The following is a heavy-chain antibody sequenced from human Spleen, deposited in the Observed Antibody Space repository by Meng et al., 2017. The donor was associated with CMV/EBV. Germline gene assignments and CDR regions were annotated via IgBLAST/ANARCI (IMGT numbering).Heavy chain of an antibody. D-gene: IGHD5/OR15-5a*01. CDR2: INWNSGSF. J-gene: IGHJ3*02. CDR1: GFNFDDYA. CDR3: AKDSLRWTTSPLNAFDM. Sequence: GGSLRLPCEVSGFNFDDYAMHWVRQAPGKGLEWVSGINWNSGSFDYADSVKGRFTISRDTAKKSLYLQMDSLRPEDTAFYYCAKDSLRWTTSPLNAFDMWGQGTLVTVSS. V-gene: IGHV3-9*01.